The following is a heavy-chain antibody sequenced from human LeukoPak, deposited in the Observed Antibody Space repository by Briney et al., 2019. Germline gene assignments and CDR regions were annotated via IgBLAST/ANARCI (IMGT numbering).Heavy chain of an antibody. CDR2: MNPNSGNT. V-gene: IGHV1-8*03. CDR3: ARGSGY. CDR1: GYTLTELS. J-gene: IGHJ4*02. Sequence: GASVKVSCKVSGYTLTELSMHWVRQAPGKGLEWMGWMNPNSGNTGYSQKFQGRVTITRNTSISTAYMELSSLRSEDTAVYYCARGSGYWGQGTLVTVSS.